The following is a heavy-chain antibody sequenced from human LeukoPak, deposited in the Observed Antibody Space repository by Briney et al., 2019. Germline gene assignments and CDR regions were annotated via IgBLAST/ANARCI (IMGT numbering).Heavy chain of an antibody. Sequence: GGSLRLSCVASGFVFEDYTMHWVRQVPGKGLEWVSLINYDGTSTYYADSVKGRFTISRDDSKNSLYLQMNSLRTEDTALYYCAKDIWGYDYGNFDYWGQGTLVTVSS. CDR1: GFVFEDYT. CDR2: INYDGTST. V-gene: IGHV3-43*01. D-gene: IGHD5-18*01. J-gene: IGHJ4*02. CDR3: AKDIWGYDYGNFDY.